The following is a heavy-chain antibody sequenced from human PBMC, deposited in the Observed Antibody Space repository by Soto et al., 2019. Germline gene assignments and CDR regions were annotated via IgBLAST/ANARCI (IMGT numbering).Heavy chain of an antibody. CDR2: IYNSGST. Sequence: SETLSLTCTVSGGSISSSSYYWGWIRQPPGKGLEWIGSIYNSGSTYYNPSLKSRVTISVDTSKNQFSLKLSSVTAADTAVYYCASVTTGWFGELLHYYYYYYMDVWGKGTTVTVSS. J-gene: IGHJ6*03. D-gene: IGHD3-10*01. V-gene: IGHV4-39*01. CDR3: ASVTTGWFGELLHYYYYYYMDV. CDR1: GGSISSSSYY.